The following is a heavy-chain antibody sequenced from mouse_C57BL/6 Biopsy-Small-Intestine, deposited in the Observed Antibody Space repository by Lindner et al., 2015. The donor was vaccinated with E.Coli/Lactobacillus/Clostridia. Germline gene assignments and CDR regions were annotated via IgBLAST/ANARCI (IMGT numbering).Heavy chain of an antibody. CDR2: IYPGSGST. J-gene: IGHJ1*03. CDR3: ARGAYGSSYRWYFDV. V-gene: IGHV1-55*01. CDR1: GYTFTSYW. Sequence: VQLQESGAELVKPGASVKMSCKASGYTFTSYWITWVKQRPGQGLEWIGDIYPGSGSTNYNEKFKSKATLTVDTSSSTAYMQLSSLTSEDSAVYYCARGAYGSSYRWYFDVWGTGTTVTVSS. D-gene: IGHD1-1*01.